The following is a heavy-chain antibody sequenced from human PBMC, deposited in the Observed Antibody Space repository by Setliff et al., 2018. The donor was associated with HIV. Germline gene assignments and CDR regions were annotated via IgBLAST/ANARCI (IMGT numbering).Heavy chain of an antibody. Sequence: PSETLSLTCTVSGGSISSYYWSWIRQSPGKGLEWIGYTYTSGSTYYNPSLESRITISMDTSKNQFSLKLRSVTAADTAMYYCARDAVRSKDWFDPWGPGILVTVSS. CDR1: GGSISSYY. CDR2: TYTSGST. J-gene: IGHJ5*02. D-gene: IGHD4-17*01. CDR3: ARDAVRSKDWFDP. V-gene: IGHV4-4*08.